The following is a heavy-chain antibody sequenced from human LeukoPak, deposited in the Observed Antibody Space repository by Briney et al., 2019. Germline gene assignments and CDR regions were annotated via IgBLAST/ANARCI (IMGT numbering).Heavy chain of an antibody. J-gene: IGHJ4*01. CDR3: VPRGTSRTFYHDY. CDR2: IIGSGVST. V-gene: IGHV3-23*01. Sequence: GGSLRLSCAASGFTFSSYDMSWVRQAPGKGLEWVSSIIGSGVSTYYADSVKGRFTISRDNSKNTLYLQMNSLRADDTAVYYCVPRGTSRTFYHDYWGQGTLVTVSS. D-gene: IGHD2/OR15-2a*01. CDR1: GFTFSSYD.